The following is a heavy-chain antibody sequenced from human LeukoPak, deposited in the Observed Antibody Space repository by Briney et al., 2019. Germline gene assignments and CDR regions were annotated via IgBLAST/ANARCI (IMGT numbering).Heavy chain of an antibody. J-gene: IGHJ6*03. CDR1: GFTFSSYS. CDR2: ISGSGGST. Sequence: GGSLRLSCAASGFTFSSYSMNWVRQAPGKGLGGVSAISGSGGSTYYADSVKGRFTISRDNSKNTLYLQMNGLRAEDTAVYYCAKARPYYYMDVRGKGTTVTVSS. V-gene: IGHV3-23*01. CDR3: AKARPYYYMDV.